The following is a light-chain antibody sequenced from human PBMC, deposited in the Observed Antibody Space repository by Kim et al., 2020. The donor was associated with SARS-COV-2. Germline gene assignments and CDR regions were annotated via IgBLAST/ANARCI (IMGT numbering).Light chain of an antibody. Sequence: SYELTQPPSVSVSPGQTASITCSGGKLGHKYSSWYQQKPGQSPVLVIYQDSERPSGIPERFSGSNSGNTATLTISGTQAMDEADYYCQAWDISTVVFGGGTQLTVL. CDR3: QAWDISTVV. J-gene: IGLJ2*01. CDR2: QDS. CDR1: KLGHKY. V-gene: IGLV3-1*01.